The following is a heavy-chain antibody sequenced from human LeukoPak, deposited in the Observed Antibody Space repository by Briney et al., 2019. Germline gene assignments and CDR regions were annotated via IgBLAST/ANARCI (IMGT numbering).Heavy chain of an antibody. CDR3: ASSLQWELLDY. V-gene: IGHV3-30-3*01. CDR2: ISYDGSNK. Sequence: LGGSLRLSCAASGLTFISYAMHWVRQAPGKGLEWVAVISYDGSNKYYADSVKGRFTISRDNSKNTLYLQMNSLRAEDTAVYYCASSLQWELLDYWGQGTLVTVSS. J-gene: IGHJ4*02. CDR1: GLTFISYA. D-gene: IGHD1-26*01.